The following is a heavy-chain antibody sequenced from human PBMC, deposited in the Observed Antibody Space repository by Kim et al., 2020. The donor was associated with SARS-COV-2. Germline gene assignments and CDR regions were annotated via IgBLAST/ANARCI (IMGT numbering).Heavy chain of an antibody. Sequence: ADAEQGRFTNSQDNSKSTLYLQMNSLRVEDTAIYYCAKDPRGFGDYGAWGQGTLVTVSS. CDR3: AKDPRGFGDYGA. V-gene: IGHV3-23*01. J-gene: IGHJ5*02. D-gene: IGHD4-17*01.